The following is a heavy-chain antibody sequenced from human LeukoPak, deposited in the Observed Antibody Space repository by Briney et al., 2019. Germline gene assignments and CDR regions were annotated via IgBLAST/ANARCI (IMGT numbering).Heavy chain of an antibody. CDR1: GFTFSSYA. J-gene: IGHJ4*02. CDR3: ARGGRIYDFWSGYPNY. D-gene: IGHD3-3*01. Sequence: PGGSLRLSCAASGFTFSSYAMHWVRQAPGKGLEWVAVISYDGSNKYYADSVKGRFTISRDNSKNTLYLQMNSLRAEDTAVYYCARGGRIYDFWSGYPNYWGQGTLVTVSS. V-gene: IGHV3-30-3*01. CDR2: ISYDGSNK.